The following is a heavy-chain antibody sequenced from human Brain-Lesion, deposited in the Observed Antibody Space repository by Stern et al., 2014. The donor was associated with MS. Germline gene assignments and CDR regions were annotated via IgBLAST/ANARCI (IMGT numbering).Heavy chain of an antibody. Sequence: VQLVQSGAEVKKPGASVKVSCKTSGYIFNDYYIHWVRQAPGQGLEWMALINPNTGGTTYAQKFQGIVTMDRATSISTAYLELSSLTSDDTAVYYCARDQRGITIFGVVTDYYYLGMDVWGQGTTVTVSS. J-gene: IGHJ6*02. D-gene: IGHD3-3*01. V-gene: IGHV1-2*02. CDR1: GYIFNDYY. CDR3: ARDQRGITIFGVVTDYYYLGMDV. CDR2: INPNTGGT.